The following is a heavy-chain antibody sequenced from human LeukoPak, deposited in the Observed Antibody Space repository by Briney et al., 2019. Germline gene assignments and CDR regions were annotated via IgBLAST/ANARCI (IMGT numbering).Heavy chain of an antibody. Sequence: GGSLRLSCGAPGFSFSNAWLSWVRQAPGKGLDWVGRIKSNTAGGTTDYAAVVKGRFTISRDDSKNTMDLQMNSLETDDTAVYYCTTVNWSWGFEYWGQGNLVTVSS. CDR2: IKSNTAGGTT. D-gene: IGHD1-1*01. CDR3: TTVNWSWGFEY. V-gene: IGHV3-15*01. CDR1: GFSFSNAW. J-gene: IGHJ4*02.